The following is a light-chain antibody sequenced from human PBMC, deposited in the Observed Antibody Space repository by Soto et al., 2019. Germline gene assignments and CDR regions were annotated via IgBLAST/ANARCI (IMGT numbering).Light chain of an antibody. Sequence: DIQIAQSPSILSASVGDRVTITCRASQSTTNWLAWYQQTQGKPPKLLIYKASSLESGVPSRFRGSGSWTEFTLTLTRLQPEDFETYYCQQLNSYPRTFGPGTKVDIK. CDR2: KAS. J-gene: IGKJ3*01. CDR3: QQLNSYPRT. CDR1: QSTTNW. V-gene: IGKV1-5*03.